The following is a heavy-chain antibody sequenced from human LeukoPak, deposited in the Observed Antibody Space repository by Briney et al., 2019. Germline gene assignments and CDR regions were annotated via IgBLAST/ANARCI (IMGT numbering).Heavy chain of an antibody. V-gene: IGHV3-23*01. D-gene: IGHD5-12*01. CDR2: ISGSGDNT. CDR1: GFTFSNYA. Sequence: GGSLRLSCAASGFTFSNYAMSWVRQAPEKGLEWVSIISGSGDNTHYADSVKGRFTISRDNSKNTLYLQMKTLRAEDTAIYYCARRGWLINFDYWGQGTLVTVSS. CDR3: ARRGWLINFDY. J-gene: IGHJ4*02.